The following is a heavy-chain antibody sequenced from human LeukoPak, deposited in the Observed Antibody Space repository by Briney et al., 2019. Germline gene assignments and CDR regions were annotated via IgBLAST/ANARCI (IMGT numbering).Heavy chain of an antibody. CDR2: IYHSGST. CDR1: GYYISNGYY. Sequence: PSETLSLTCTVSGYYISNGYYWGWIRQPPGRGLEWIGGIYHSGSTYYNPSLKSRVTISVDTSKNQFSLRLSSVTAADTAVYYCARGGVLKSVDYWGQGTLVAVSS. J-gene: IGHJ4*02. V-gene: IGHV4-38-2*02. CDR3: ARGGVLKSVDY. D-gene: IGHD3-16*01.